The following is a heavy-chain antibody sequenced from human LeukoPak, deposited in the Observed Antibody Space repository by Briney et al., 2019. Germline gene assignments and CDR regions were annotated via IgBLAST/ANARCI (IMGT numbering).Heavy chain of an antibody. D-gene: IGHD3-10*01. CDR1: GFTFKNYA. CDR2: IIESGEST. V-gene: IGHV3-23*01. CDR3: ARVGSGSSYRPFDY. J-gene: IGHJ4*02. Sequence: GGSLRLSCAASGFTFKNYAMYWVRQAPGKGLEWVSAIIESGESTYYTDSVKGRFTISRDNSKNTLYLQMNSLRAEDTAVYYCARVGSGSSYRPFDYWGQGTLVTVSS.